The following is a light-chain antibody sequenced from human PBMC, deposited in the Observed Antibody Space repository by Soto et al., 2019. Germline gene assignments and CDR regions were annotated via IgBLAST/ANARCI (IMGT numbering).Light chain of an antibody. J-gene: IGLJ1*01. Sequence: QSVLTQPPSLSGSPGQSVTISSTGTTSDVGGYNRVSWYQQPPGTAPKLMIYDVSNRPSGVPDRFSGSKSGNTASLTISGLQAEDEADYYCSSYTSSSTYVFGTGTKITVL. CDR3: SSYTSSSTYV. V-gene: IGLV2-18*02. CDR2: DVS. CDR1: TSDVGGYNR.